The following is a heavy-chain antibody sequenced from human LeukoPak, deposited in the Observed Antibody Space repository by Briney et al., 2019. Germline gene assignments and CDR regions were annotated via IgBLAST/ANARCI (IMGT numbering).Heavy chain of an antibody. Sequence: SETLSLTCTISGGFISSYYWSWIRQPPGKGLEWIGYIYYSGTTTYSPSLKSRITMSVDTSKNQFSLRLNSVTAADTAVYYCARGFYGSGSYSSPGFHAFDVWGQGTMVTVSS. D-gene: IGHD3-10*01. CDR1: GGFISSYY. CDR3: ARGFYGSGSYSSPGFHAFDV. J-gene: IGHJ3*01. CDR2: IYYSGTT. V-gene: IGHV4-59*08.